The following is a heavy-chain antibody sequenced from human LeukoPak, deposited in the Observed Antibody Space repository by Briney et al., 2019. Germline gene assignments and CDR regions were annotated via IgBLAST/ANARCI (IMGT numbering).Heavy chain of an antibody. CDR2: ISYDGSNK. D-gene: IGHD3-22*01. J-gene: IGHJ4*02. CDR1: GFTFSSYG. CDR3: AKDGVGDYDSSGFVDY. Sequence: GRSLRLSCAASGFTFSSYGMHWVRQAPGKGLEWVAVISYDGSNKYYADSVKGRFTISRDNSKNTLYLQMNSLRAEDTAVYYCAKDGVGDYDSSGFVDYCGQGTLVTVSS. V-gene: IGHV3-30*18.